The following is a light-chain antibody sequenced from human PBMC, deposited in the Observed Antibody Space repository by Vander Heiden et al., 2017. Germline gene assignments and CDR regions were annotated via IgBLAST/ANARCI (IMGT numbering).Light chain of an antibody. CDR1: QSTSSY. V-gene: IGKV1-39*01. CDR3: QQSYSTPFT. J-gene: IGKJ3*01. Sequence: DMQMTQSPSSLSASVGDRLTITCRASQSTSSYLNWYVQKPGKAPQLLIYAASSLQSGVPSRFSGSGSGTDFTLTISSLQPEDFATYYCQQSYSTPFTFGPGTKVDIK. CDR2: AAS.